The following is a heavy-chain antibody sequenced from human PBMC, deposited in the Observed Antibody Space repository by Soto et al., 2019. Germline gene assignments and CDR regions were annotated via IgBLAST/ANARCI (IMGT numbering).Heavy chain of an antibody. V-gene: IGHV3-7*03. CDR2: IKQDGGQK. CDR3: ARPLHALSLAAAGDF. J-gene: IGHJ4*02. CDR1: GFSFGTYW. D-gene: IGHD6-13*01. Sequence: EVQLVESGGGLVQPGGSLRLSCAVSGFSFGTYWMSWVRQAPGKGLEWLASIKQDGGQKIYVDSVKGRFTVSRDNAKKLVSLEMNTLRAEDTAVYYCARPLHALSLAAAGDFWGQGTLVTVSS.